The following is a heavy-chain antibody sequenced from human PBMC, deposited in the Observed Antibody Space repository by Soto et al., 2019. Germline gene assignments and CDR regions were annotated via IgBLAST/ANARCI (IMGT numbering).Heavy chain of an antibody. J-gene: IGHJ4*02. CDR1: GFNVSRNY. D-gene: IGHD1-1*01. CDR3: ATRTAPTGRYYLDS. Sequence: GGSLRLSCAASGFNVSRNYMNWIRQAPGKGLEWVALVFTDDNKFYADSVKGRFTISRDSSKNTLSLQMDSLRVEDTAVYYCATRTAPTGRYYLDSWGQGTLVTVSS. CDR2: VFTDDNK. V-gene: IGHV3-53*01.